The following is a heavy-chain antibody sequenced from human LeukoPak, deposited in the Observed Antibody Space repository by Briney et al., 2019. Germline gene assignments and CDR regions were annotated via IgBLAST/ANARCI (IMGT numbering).Heavy chain of an antibody. J-gene: IGHJ3*02. CDR2: IYYSGST. Sequence: PSETLSLTCTVSGGSISSYYWIWIRQPPGKGLEWIGYIYYSGSTNYNPSLKSRVTISVDTSKNQFSLKLSSVTAADTAVYYCARGGEGNTISEDAFDIWGQGTMVTVSS. CDR1: GGSISSYY. V-gene: IGHV4-59*01. CDR3: ARGGEGNTISEDAFDI. D-gene: IGHD3-3*01.